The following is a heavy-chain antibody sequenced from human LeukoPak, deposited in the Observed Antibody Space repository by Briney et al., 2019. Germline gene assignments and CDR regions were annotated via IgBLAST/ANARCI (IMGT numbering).Heavy chain of an antibody. D-gene: IGHD6-19*01. CDR2: ISSSGGST. V-gene: IGHV3-23*01. J-gene: IGHJ6*03. CDR3: ARRKAGAKDV. Sequence: GGSLRLSCAASGFTFRSCVMSWVRQAPGKGLEWVSAISSSGGSTDNADSVKGRFTISRDNSKDMLYLQMNSLRAEDTAVYYCARRKAGAKDVWGKGTTVTV. CDR1: GFTFRSCV.